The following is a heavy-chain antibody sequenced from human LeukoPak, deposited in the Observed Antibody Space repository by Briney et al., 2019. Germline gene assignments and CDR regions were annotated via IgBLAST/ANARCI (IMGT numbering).Heavy chain of an antibody. CDR2: IYYGGNT. Sequence: PSETLSLTCTVSGASISSSDYYWGWIRRPPGKGLEWIGTIYYGGNTYYNPSLESRVTISVDTSMNQFSLRLRSVTAADTAVYYCANIVNSNAWRWGGQGTLVTVSS. CDR3: ANIVNSNAWRW. CDR1: GASISSSDYY. J-gene: IGHJ4*02. D-gene: IGHD2-21*01. V-gene: IGHV4-39*01.